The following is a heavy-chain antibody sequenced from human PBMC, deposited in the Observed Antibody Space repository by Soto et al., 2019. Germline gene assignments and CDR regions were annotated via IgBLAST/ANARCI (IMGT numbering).Heavy chain of an antibody. CDR1: GFTFTDYA. V-gene: IGHV3-23*01. Sequence: PGGSLRLSCAASGFTFTDYALSWVRQAPGKGLEWVATISGIGGSTYLADSVKGRLSISRDNSKNTVSLLMNSLRAEDTAVYFCARGSSGYSSSWYYFDYWGRGTLVTVSS. D-gene: IGHD6-13*01. CDR3: ARGSSGYSSSWYYFDY. CDR2: ISGIGGST. J-gene: IGHJ4*02.